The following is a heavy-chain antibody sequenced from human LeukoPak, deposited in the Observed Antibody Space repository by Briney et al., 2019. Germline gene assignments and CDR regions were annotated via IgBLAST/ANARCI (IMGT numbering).Heavy chain of an antibody. CDR1: GFTFSSYG. CDR3: AKVRLGITIFGVIAPPNWFDP. D-gene: IGHD3-3*01. CDR2: IWYDGSNK. V-gene: IGHV3-33*06. J-gene: IGHJ5*02. Sequence: GGSLRLSCAASGFTFSSYGMHWVRQAPGKGLEWVAVIWYDGSNKYYADSVKGRFTISRDNSKNTLYLQMNSLRAEDTAVYYCAKVRLGITIFGVIAPPNWFDPWGQGTLVTVSS.